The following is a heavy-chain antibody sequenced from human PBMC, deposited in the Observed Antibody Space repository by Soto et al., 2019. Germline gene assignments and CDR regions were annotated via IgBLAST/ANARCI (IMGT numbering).Heavy chain of an antibody. CDR2: IIPIVGIA. D-gene: IGHD3-9*01. J-gene: IGHJ6*02. Sequence: QVQLVQSGAEVKKHGSSVKVSCKAYGGTFSSYTISWVRQAPGQGLEWMGRIIPIVGIANYAQKFQGRVTITADKSTSRAYMELSSLRSEDTAVYYCASTGSRYSDWNPELAYYDYYCMDVWGHGTTVTVAS. V-gene: IGHV1-69*02. CDR3: ASTGSRYSDWNPELAYYDYYCMDV. CDR1: GGTFSSYT.